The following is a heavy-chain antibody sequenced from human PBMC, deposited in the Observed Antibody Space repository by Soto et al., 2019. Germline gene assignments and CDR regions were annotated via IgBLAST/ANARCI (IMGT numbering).Heavy chain of an antibody. CDR1: GGSISSYY. CDR3: ARDHYSSGWYLTDY. J-gene: IGHJ4*02. D-gene: IGHD6-19*01. V-gene: IGHV4-59*01. CDR2: IYYSGST. Sequence: PSETLSLTCTVSGGSISSYYWSWIRQPPGKGLEWIGYIYYSGSTNYNPSLKSRVTISVDTSKNQFSLKLSSVTAADTAVYYCARDHYSSGWYLTDYWGQGTLVTVSS.